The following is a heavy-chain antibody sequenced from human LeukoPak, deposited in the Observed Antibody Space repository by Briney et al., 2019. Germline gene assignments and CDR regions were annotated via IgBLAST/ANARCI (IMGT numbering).Heavy chain of an antibody. Sequence: PSETLSLTCAVYGGSFSGYYWSWIRQPPGKGLEWIGEINHSGSTNYNPSLKSRVTISVDTSKNQFSLKLSSVTAADTAVYYCASSTKGYYYDSSGYPPLSNWGQGTLVTVSS. CDR2: INHSGST. V-gene: IGHV4-34*01. J-gene: IGHJ4*02. CDR3: ASSTKGYYYDSSGYPPLSN. D-gene: IGHD3-22*01. CDR1: GGSFSGYY.